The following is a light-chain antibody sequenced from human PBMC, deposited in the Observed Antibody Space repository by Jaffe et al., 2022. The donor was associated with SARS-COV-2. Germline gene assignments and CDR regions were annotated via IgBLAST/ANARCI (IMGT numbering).Light chain of an antibody. CDR1: SSDVGGYNS. Sequence: QSALTQPPSASGSPGQSVTISCTGTSSDVGGYNSVSWYQQYPGKAPKLMICEVSKRPSGVPDRFSGSKSGNTASLTVSGLQAEDEADYYCSSQAGSNSVVFGGGTKLTVL. J-gene: IGLJ2*01. CDR3: SSQAGSNSVV. CDR2: EVS. V-gene: IGLV2-8*01.